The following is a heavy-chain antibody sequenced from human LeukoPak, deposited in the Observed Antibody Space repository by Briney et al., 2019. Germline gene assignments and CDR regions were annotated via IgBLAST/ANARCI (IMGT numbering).Heavy chain of an antibody. D-gene: IGHD6-13*01. CDR1: GFTFSSYG. V-gene: IGHV4-34*01. CDR3: ARGDNSSSWYAFDI. Sequence: GSLRLSCAASGFTFSSYGMHWIRQPPGKGLEWIGEINHSGSTNYNPSLKSRVTISVDTSKNQFSLKLSSVTAADTAVYYCARGDNSSSWYAFDIWGQGTMVTVSS. J-gene: IGHJ3*02. CDR2: INHSGST.